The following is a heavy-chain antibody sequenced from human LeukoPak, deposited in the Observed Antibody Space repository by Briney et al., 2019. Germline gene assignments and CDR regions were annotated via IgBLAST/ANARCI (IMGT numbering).Heavy chain of an antibody. CDR3: ARGGTYYYDSSGYYAPLDY. CDR1: GGSISSSSYY. CDR2: IYYSGST. Sequence: SETLSLTCTVSGGSISSSSYYWSWIRQPPGKGLEWIGYIYYSGSTNYNPSLKSRVTISVDTSKNQFSLKLSSVTAADTAVYYCARGGTYYYDSSGYYAPLDYWGQGTLVTVSS. V-gene: IGHV4-61*01. D-gene: IGHD3-22*01. J-gene: IGHJ4*02.